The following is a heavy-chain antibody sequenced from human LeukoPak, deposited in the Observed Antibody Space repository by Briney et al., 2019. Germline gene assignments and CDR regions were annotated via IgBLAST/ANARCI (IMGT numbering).Heavy chain of an antibody. CDR2: ISGNGYP. J-gene: IGHJ4*02. Sequence: GGSLRLSCAASGFTLSSYAMNWVRQAPGKGLEWVSAISGNGYPYYADSVKGRFTISRDNSKNTLYLQMNSLRAEDTAVYYCAKGMQEYYFDYWGQGTLVTVSS. D-gene: IGHD3-10*01. V-gene: IGHV3-23*01. CDR1: GFTLSSYA. CDR3: AKGMQEYYFDY.